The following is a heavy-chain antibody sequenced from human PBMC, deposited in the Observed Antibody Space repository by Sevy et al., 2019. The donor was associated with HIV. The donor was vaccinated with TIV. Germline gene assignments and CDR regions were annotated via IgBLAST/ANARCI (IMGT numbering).Heavy chain of an antibody. J-gene: IGHJ4*02. D-gene: IGHD3-22*01. V-gene: IGHV3-33*01. CDR3: ARGGDFNDRSAKRDFDY. CDR2: IWNDGSNK. CDR1: GFTFSNYG. Sequence: GGSLRLSCAASGFTFSNYGMHWVRQAPGKGLEWVAVIWNDGSNKYYADSVKGRFTISRDNSKNTLYLQRNSLRVEDTAVYFWARGGDFNDRSAKRDFDYWGQGTLVTVSS.